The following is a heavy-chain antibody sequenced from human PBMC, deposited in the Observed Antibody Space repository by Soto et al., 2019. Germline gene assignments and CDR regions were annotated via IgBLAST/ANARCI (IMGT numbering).Heavy chain of an antibody. J-gene: IGHJ5*02. CDR3: AGYSSRHNWFDP. D-gene: IGHD6-13*01. Sequence: SETLSLTCAVSGYSISSSNWWGWIRQPPGKGLEWIGYIYYSGSTYYNPSLKSRVTMSVDTSKNQFSLKLSSVTAVDTAVYYWAGYSSRHNWFDPWGQGTLVTVPS. V-gene: IGHV4-28*01. CDR1: GYSISSSNW. CDR2: IYYSGST.